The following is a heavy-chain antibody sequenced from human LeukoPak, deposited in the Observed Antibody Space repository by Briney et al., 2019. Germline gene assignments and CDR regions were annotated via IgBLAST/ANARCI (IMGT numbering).Heavy chain of an antibody. V-gene: IGHV3-11*01. CDR1: GFTFSDYY. D-gene: IGHD3-22*01. J-gene: IGHJ4*02. CDR2: ISSSGSAI. Sequence: GGSLRLSCAASGFTFSDYYMSWIRQAPGRGLEWVSYISSSGSAIYYADSVKGRFTVFRDNAKNSMFLQMNSLRAEDTAVYYCARGAYDSSGYYLGFDYWGQGTLVTVSS. CDR3: ARGAYDSSGYYLGFDY.